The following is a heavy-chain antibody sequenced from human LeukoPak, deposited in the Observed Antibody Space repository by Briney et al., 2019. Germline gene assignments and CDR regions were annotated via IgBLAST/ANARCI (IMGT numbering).Heavy chain of an antibody. CDR2: INPNSGGT. Sequence: GESLKISCKASGYTFTGYYMQWVRQAPGQGLEWMGWINPNSGGTNYAQKFQGRVTVTGDTSISTDYMELSRLRSDDTAVYYCAREDGSSSWYGVMDVWGKGTTVTISS. D-gene: IGHD6-13*01. J-gene: IGHJ6*03. V-gene: IGHV1-2*02. CDR1: GYTFTGYY. CDR3: AREDGSSSWYGVMDV.